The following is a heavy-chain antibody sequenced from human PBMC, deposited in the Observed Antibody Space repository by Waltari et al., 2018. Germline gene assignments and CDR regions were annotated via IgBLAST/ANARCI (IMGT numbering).Heavy chain of an antibody. CDR3: ARASSGLLDAFDI. CDR2: IYPGGGP. CDR1: GSSLSSGSY. J-gene: IGHJ3*02. V-gene: IGHV4-38-2*02. D-gene: IGHD6-6*01. Sequence: QVQLQESGPGLVKPSETLSLSCILTGSSLSSGSYWAWIRQPPGKGLGWIVTIYPGGGPYYNPSLKSRVTMSLDTPRNQFSLKLSSLTAAGTAVYFGARASSGLLDAFDIWGQGTMVTVSS.